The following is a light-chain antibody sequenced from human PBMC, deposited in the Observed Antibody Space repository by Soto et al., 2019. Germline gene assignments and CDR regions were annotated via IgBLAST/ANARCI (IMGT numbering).Light chain of an antibody. CDR3: AKYNNWPPGAT. J-gene: IGKJ3*01. CDR1: LTVSNN. CDR2: YAS. V-gene: IGKV3-15*01. Sequence: DIVMTQSPPTLSVSPGESVTLSCWASLTVSNNFVWYHQKPAQPPRRLISYASTRTTGITARFIGTGSGKGCTLTLINLQSDDFALDYCAKYNNWPPGATFGPGTKVEI.